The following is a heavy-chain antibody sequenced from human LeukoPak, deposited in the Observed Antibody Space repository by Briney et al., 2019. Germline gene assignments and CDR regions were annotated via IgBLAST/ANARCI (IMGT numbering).Heavy chain of an antibody. Sequence: PGGSLRLSCAASGFTFSDYYMSWIRQAPGKGLEWVSYISSSGSTIYYADSVKGRFTISRDNAKNSLYLQMNSLRAEDTAVYYCARDLYYDSSGYQPGYWGQGTLVTVSS. CDR3: ARDLYYDSSGYQPGY. J-gene: IGHJ4*02. D-gene: IGHD3-22*01. CDR2: ISSSGSTI. V-gene: IGHV3-11*01. CDR1: GFTFSDYY.